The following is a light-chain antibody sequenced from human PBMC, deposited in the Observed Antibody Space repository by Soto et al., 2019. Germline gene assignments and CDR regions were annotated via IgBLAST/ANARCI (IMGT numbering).Light chain of an antibody. V-gene: IGLV2-14*01. J-gene: IGLJ1*01. CDR2: EVT. CDR1: SSDVGGYNY. CDR3: NSFTSSSSLA. Sequence: QSALTQPASVSGSPGQSITISCTGTSSDVGGYNYVSWYQQHPGKAPKLRIYEVTNRPSGVSNRFSGSKSGNTAYLTISGLQAEDEAADYGNSFTSSSSLAFGIGTKLTVL.